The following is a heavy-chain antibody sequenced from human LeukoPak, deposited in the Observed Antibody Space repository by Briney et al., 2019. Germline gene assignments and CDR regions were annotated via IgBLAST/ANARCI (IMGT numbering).Heavy chain of an antibody. D-gene: IGHD5-12*01. CDR2: IYYSGST. J-gene: IGHJ6*02. CDR3: ARVPYSGYDPYYYYGMDV. Sequence: SETLPLTCTVSGGSISSYYWSWIRQPPRKGLEWIGYIYYSGSTNYNPSLKSRVTISVDTSKNQFSLKLSSVTAADTAVYYCARVPYSGYDPYYYYGMDVWGQGTTVTVSS. V-gene: IGHV4-59*01. CDR1: GGSISSYY.